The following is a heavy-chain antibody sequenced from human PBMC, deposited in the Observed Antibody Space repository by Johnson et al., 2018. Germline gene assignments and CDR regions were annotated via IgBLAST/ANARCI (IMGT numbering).Heavy chain of an antibody. Sequence: QVQLQESGPGLVKPSETLSLTCTVSGGSISSYYWSWIRQPPGKGLEWIGYIYYSGSTNYNPSLKSRVTISVDTSKNQFSLKLCSVTAADTAVYYRARDRRGTVGPNYMDGWGKGTTVTVSS. CDR2: IYYSGST. J-gene: IGHJ6*03. V-gene: IGHV4-59*01. D-gene: IGHD3-16*01. CDR1: GGSISSYY. CDR3: ARDRRGTVGPNYMDG.